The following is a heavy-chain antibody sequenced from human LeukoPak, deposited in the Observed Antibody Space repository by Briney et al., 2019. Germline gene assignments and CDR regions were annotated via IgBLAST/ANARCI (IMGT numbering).Heavy chain of an antibody. J-gene: IGHJ4*02. D-gene: IGHD6-19*01. V-gene: IGHV3-15*01. CDR3: TTDPIGYSSGSPGDY. CDR2: IKSKTDGGTT. CDR1: GFTFSNAW. Sequence: GGSLRLSCAASGFTFSNAWMSWVRQAPGKGLEWVGRIKSKTDGGTTDYAAPVKGRFTISRDDSKNTLYLQMNSLKTEDTAVYYCTTDPIGYSSGSPGDYWGQGTLVTVSS.